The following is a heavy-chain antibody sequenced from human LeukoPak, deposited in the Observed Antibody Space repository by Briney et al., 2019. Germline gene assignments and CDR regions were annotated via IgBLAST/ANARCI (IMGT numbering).Heavy chain of an antibody. D-gene: IGHD4/OR15-4a*01. CDR2: IYYSGST. V-gene: IGHV4-59*01. CDR1: GGSISSYY. J-gene: IGHJ4*02. CDR3: ARDPGAYFDY. Sequence: SETLSLTCTVSGGSISSYYWSWIRQPPGKELEWIGYIYYSGSTNYTPSLKSRVTISVDMSKNQFSLKLSSVTAADTAVYYCARDPGAYFDYWGQGTLVTVSS.